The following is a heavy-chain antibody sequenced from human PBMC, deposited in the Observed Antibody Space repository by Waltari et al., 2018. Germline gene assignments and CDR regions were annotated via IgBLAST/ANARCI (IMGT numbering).Heavy chain of an antibody. CDR3: ARGGLYGQQLLESAFEI. J-gene: IGHJ3*02. CDR1: GGSLSTHA. Sequence: QVQLVQSGAELKKPGSSVKVSCKVSGGSLSTHAITWVRQAPGQGLEWMGGIIPMFGTANYAQKIQDRVTSNTDESMTTAYMHLSSLTSDDTAVYYCARGGLYGQQLLESAFEIWGQGTKVTVSS. V-gene: IGHV1-69*05. D-gene: IGHD6-13*01. CDR2: IIPMFGTA.